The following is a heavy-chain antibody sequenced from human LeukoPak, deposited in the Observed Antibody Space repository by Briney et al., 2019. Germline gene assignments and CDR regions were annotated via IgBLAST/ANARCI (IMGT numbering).Heavy chain of an antibody. Sequence: ASVKVSCKVSGYTLTELSMHWVRQAPGKGLEWMGGFDPEDGETIYTQKFQGRVTMTEDTSTDTAYMQLSSLRSEDTAVYYSATFAHPLRFATLVARRYYYYSTDVWGHGTTVTVSS. CDR2: FDPEDGET. CDR1: GYTLTELS. CDR3: ATFAHPLRFATLVARRYYYYSTDV. D-gene: IGHD5/OR15-5a*01. V-gene: IGHV1-24*01. J-gene: IGHJ6*02.